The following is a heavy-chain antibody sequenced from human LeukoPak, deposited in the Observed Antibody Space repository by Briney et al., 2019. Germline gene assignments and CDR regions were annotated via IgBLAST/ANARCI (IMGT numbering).Heavy chain of an antibody. J-gene: IGHJ6*02. Sequence: GGSLRLSCAASGFTFNTYAMSWVRQAPWEGLQWVSGISDSGGNTYYADSVRGRFTISRDNSKNTLYLQMNSLRAEDTAVYYCARDWHYYYYCGMDVWGQGTTVTVSS. CDR2: ISDSGGNT. CDR1: GFTFNTYA. CDR3: ARDWHYYYYCGMDV. V-gene: IGHV3-23*01.